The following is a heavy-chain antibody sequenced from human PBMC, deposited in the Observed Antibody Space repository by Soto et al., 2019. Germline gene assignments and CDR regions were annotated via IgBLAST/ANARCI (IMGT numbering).Heavy chain of an antibody. Sequence: SETLSLTCAVYGGSFSGYYWSWIRQPPGKGLEWIGEINHSGSTNYIPSLKSRVTISVDTSKNQFSLKLSSVTAADTAVYYCARESSRSSFDWFDPWGQGTLVTVSS. V-gene: IGHV4-34*01. J-gene: IGHJ5*02. CDR1: GGSFSGYY. CDR2: INHSGST. CDR3: ARESSRSSFDWFDP. D-gene: IGHD6-6*01.